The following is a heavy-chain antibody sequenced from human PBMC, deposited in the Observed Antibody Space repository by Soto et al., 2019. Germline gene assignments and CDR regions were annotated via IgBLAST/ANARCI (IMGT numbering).Heavy chain of an antibody. J-gene: IGHJ4*02. D-gene: IGHD6-13*01. CDR2: ISWDGGST. Sequence: EVQLVESGGVVVQPGGSLRLSCAASGFTFDDYTMHWVRQAPGKGLEWVSLISWDGGSTYYADSVKGRFTISRDNSKNSLYLQMNSLRTADTALYYCAKDITGAAAGTLDYWGQGTLVTVSS. CDR1: GFTFDDYT. V-gene: IGHV3-43*01. CDR3: AKDITGAAAGTLDY.